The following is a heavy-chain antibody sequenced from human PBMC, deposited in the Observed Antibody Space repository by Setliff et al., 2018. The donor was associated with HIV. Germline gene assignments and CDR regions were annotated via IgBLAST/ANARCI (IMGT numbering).Heavy chain of an antibody. D-gene: IGHD3-3*02. CDR2: ISLNSGNSI. CDR1: GFTFSDYY. J-gene: IGHJ6*02. V-gene: IGHV3-11*04. Sequence: GGSLRLSCAASGFTFSDYYMTWIRQAPGKGLEWVAHISLNSGNSIYYADSVKGRFTISRDNAKNSLYLQMDSLRVEDTTVYYCTRKLAPGHGMDVWGQGTTVTVSS. CDR3: TRKLAPGHGMDV.